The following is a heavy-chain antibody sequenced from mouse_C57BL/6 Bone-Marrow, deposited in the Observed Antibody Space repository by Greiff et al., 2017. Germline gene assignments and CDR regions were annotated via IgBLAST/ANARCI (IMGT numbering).Heavy chain of an antibody. V-gene: IGHV14-4*01. J-gene: IGHJ4*01. CDR2: IDPENGDT. CDR3: TLPGMDY. Sequence: VQLQQSGAELVRPGASVKLSCTASGFNIKDDYMHWVKQRPEQGLEWIGWIDPENGDTEYASKFQGKAPITADTSSNTAYLQLSSLTSEDTAVYYCTLPGMDYWGQGTSVTVSS. CDR1: GFNIKDDY.